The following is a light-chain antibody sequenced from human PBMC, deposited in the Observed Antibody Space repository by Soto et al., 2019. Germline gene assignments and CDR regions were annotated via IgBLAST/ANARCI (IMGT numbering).Light chain of an antibody. V-gene: IGLV2-11*01. J-gene: IGLJ2*01. CDR2: DVS. Sequence: QSLLTQPRSVSGSPGQSVTISCTGTSSDVGGYNYVSWYQQHPGKAPKLMIYDVSKRPSGVPDRFSGSKSGNTASLTISGLQAEDEADYYCCSYAGSYTFGVFGGGTKLTVL. CDR1: SSDVGGYNY. CDR3: CSYAGSYTFGV.